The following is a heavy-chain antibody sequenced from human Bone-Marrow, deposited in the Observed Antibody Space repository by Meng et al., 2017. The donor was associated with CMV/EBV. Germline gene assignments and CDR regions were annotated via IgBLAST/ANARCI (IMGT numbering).Heavy chain of an antibody. D-gene: IGHD3-22*01. CDR1: GYTFTGYY. V-gene: IGHV1-2*02. CDR2: INPNSGVT. J-gene: IGHJ4*02. Sequence: ASVKVSCKASGYTFTGYYMHWVRQAPGQGLEWMGWINPNSGVTNYAQKFQGRVTMTRDTSISTAYMELSRLRSDDTAVYYCARDHYYDSSGYYNPDYWGQGTLVTVSS. CDR3: ARDHYYDSSGYYNPDY.